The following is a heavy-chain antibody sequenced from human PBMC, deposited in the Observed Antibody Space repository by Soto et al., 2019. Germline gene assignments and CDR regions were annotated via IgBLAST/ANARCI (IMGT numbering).Heavy chain of an antibody. V-gene: IGHV1-69*01. CDR3: ARWAGFCSSPSCYTALDY. CDR2: IIPVFGTT. Sequence: QVQLVQSGAEVKKPGSSVKVSCKASGGTFSSHTVSWVLQAPGQGLEWMGGIIPVFGTTNYAQKFQGRVTITADESTSTTYMELSSLRSDDTAVYYCARWAGFCSSPSCYTALDYWGQGTLVTVSS. J-gene: IGHJ4*02. D-gene: IGHD2-2*02. CDR1: GGTFSSHT.